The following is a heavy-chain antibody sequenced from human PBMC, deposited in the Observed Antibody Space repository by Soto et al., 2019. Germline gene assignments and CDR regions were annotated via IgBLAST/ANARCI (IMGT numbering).Heavy chain of an antibody. J-gene: IGHJ3*02. Sequence: ASVKVSCKVSGYTLTELAMHWVRQAPGKGLEWMGGFDPEDGETIYAQKFQGRVTMTEDTSTDTAYMELSSLRSEDTAVYYCATVSYYDSSGYPLVSYDSWGQGTMVTVSS. CDR3: ATVSYYDSSGYPLVSYDS. CDR2: FDPEDGET. CDR1: GYTLTELA. V-gene: IGHV1-24*01. D-gene: IGHD3-22*01.